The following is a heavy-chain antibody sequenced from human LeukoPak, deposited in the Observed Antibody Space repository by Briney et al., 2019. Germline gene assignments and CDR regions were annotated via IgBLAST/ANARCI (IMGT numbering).Heavy chain of an antibody. D-gene: IGHD1-14*01. CDR1: GNIFTGYY. J-gene: IGHJ4*02. CDR2: INPNSGVT. V-gene: IGHV1-2*02. Sequence: ASVKVSCKDSGNIFTGYYIHWVRQAPGQGLEWMGWINPNSGVTSYAQKFRGRVTMTRDTSISTAYMELSGRKSDDTAVYYCTRDFSYKSFDYWGLGTLVTVSS. CDR3: TRDFSYKSFDY.